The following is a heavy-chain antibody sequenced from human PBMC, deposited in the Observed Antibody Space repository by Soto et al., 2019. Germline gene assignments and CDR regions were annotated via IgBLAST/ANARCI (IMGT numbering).Heavy chain of an antibody. CDR2: IYYSGST. D-gene: IGHD1-26*01. J-gene: IGHJ5*02. Sequence: QVQLQESGPGLVKPSQTLSLTCTVSGGSISSGDYYWSWIPQPPGKGLEWIGYIYYSGSTYYNPSLKSRVTISVDTSNNQFSLKLSSVTAADTAVYYCARCREEIDWFDPWGQGTLVTVSS. V-gene: IGHV4-30-4*01. CDR3: ARCREEIDWFDP. CDR1: GGSISSGDYY.